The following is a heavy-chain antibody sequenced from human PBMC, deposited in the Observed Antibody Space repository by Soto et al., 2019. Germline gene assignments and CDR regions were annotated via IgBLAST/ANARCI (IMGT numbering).Heavy chain of an antibody. D-gene: IGHD2-15*01. CDR1: GGTFNTYT. V-gene: IGHV1-69*01. J-gene: IGHJ4*02. CDR2: ILPIMGSV. Sequence: QVHLVQSGSEVKKPGSSVTVSCKASGGTFNTYTFSWVRQAPGQGLEWMGSILPIMGSVNYAHDFRGRLSITADPSTTTAYMELTSLTSHDTAMYYCARIPRYSYATSVPLDNWGQGTLVTVSS. CDR3: ARIPRYSYATSVPLDN.